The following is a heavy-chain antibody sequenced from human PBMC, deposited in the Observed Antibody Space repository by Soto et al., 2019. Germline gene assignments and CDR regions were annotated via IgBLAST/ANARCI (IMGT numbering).Heavy chain of an antibody. D-gene: IGHD3-22*01. V-gene: IGHV3-23*01. CDR1: GFTFSSYA. CDR3: AKGYYDSSGYYYPSDYFDY. J-gene: IGHJ4*02. Sequence: GGSLRLSCAASGFTFSSYAMSWVRQAPGKGLEWVSAISGSGGSTYYADSVKGRFTISRDNSKNTLYLQMNSLRAEDMAVYYCAKGYYDSSGYYYPSDYFDYWGQGTLVTVSS. CDR2: ISGSGGST.